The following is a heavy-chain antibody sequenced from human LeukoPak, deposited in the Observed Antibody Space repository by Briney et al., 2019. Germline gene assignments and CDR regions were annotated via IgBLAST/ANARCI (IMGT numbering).Heavy chain of an antibody. J-gene: IGHJ3*02. CDR1: GYTFTGYY. V-gene: IGHV1-2*02. D-gene: IGHD4-17*01. Sequence: ASVKVSCKASGYTFTGYYMHWVRQAPGQGLEWMGWINPNSGGTNYAQKFQGRVTMTRDTSISIAYMELSRLRSDDTAVYYCARYYGDYGNHDAFDIWGQGTMVTVSS. CDR3: ARYYGDYGNHDAFDI. CDR2: INPNSGGT.